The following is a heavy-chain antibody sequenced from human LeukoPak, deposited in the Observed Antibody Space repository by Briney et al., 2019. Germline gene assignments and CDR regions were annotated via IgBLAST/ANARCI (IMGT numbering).Heavy chain of an antibody. V-gene: IGHV4-59*01. D-gene: IGHD4-23*01. CDR1: SSSISNYY. CDR3: AREPLGDYGGNSGFDY. CDR2: IYYSGGT. J-gene: IGHJ4*02. Sequence: SETLSLTCTVPSSSISNYYWTWIRQTPGKGLEWIGYIYYSGGTNYNPSLKSRLTISVDTSKNQFSLKLTSVTAADTAVYYCAREPLGDYGGNSGFDYWGQGSLVTVSS.